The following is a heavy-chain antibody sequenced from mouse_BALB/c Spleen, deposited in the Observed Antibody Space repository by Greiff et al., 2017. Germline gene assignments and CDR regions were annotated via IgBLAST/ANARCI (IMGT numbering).Heavy chain of an antibody. J-gene: IGHJ2*01. Sequence: EVQLVESGPGLVKPSQSLSLTCTVTGYSITSDYAWNWIRQFPGNKLEWMGYISYSGSTSYNPSLKSRISITRDTSKNQFFLQLNSVTTEDTATYHCARGGAPYLDYWGRDNTLTVST. V-gene: IGHV3-2*02. CDR3: ARGGAPYLDY. CDR2: ISYSGST. CDR1: GYSITSDYA.